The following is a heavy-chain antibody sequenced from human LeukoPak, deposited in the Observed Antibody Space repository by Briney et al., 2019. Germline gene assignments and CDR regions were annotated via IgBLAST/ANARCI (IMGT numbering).Heavy chain of an antibody. CDR2: LYHSDSA. Sequence: SETLSLTCAVSGYSISNGYYWVWIRQPPGRGLEWIGSLYHSDSAYYNTSLRSRVSMSVDTSKNQFSLTLSFVTAADTAVYYCARQYYYDSSGYSKSDAFDIWGQGTMVTVSS. D-gene: IGHD3-22*01. V-gene: IGHV4-38-2*01. J-gene: IGHJ3*02. CDR1: GYSISNGYY. CDR3: ARQYYYDSSGYSKSDAFDI.